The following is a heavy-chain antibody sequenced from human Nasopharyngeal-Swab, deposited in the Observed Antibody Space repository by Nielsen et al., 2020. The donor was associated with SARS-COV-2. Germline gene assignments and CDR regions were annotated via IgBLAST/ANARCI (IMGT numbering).Heavy chain of an antibody. CDR3: VRARRFYGDYNTEAVS. V-gene: IGHV3-11*04. D-gene: IGHD4-17*01. CDR1: GFTFSDFY. CDR2: ISSGGSTT. Sequence: GESLKISCEASGFTFSDFYMSWIRQAPGKGLEWVSYISSGGSTTYYADSVKGRFTISRDNAKRSLYLQMNSLRDEDTAVYYCVRARRFYGDYNTEAVSWGQGTLVTVSS. J-gene: IGHJ5*02.